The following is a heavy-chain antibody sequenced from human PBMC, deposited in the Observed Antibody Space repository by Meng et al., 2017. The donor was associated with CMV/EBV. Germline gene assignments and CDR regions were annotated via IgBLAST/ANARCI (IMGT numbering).Heavy chain of an antibody. V-gene: IGHV6-1*01. CDR3: AREAPIGITIFGVVINPLDY. CDR2: TYYRSKWYN. CDR1: GDSVSSHSAA. J-gene: IGHJ4*02. Sequence: SQTLSLTCAISGDSVSSHSAAWTWIRQSPSRGLEWLGRTYYRSKWYNDYAVSVKSRITINPDTSKNQFSLQLNSVTPEDTAVYYCAREAPIGITIFGVVINPLDYWGQGTLVTVSS. D-gene: IGHD3-3*01.